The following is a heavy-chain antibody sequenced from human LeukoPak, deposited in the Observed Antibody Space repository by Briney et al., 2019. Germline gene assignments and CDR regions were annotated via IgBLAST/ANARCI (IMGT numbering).Heavy chain of an antibody. D-gene: IGHD5-24*01. CDR2: VTSSGNTT. J-gene: IGHJ4*02. CDR1: GFTFSIYA. CDR3: AKVPRDGYNFLDY. V-gene: IGHV3-23*01. Sequence: GGSLRLSCAASGFTFSIYAMGWVRQAPGRGLEWVSAVTSSGNTTYYADSVKGRFTISRDSSKNTLYLQMNSLRAEDTAVYYCAKVPRDGYNFLDYWGQGTLVTVSS.